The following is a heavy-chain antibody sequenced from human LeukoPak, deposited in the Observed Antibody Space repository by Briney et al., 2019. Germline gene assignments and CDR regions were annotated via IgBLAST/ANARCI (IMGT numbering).Heavy chain of an antibody. CDR2: ISTSGAST. D-gene: IGHD3-22*01. J-gene: IGHJ4*02. CDR1: GFTFSSYA. CDR3: AIMHPYYDGSGYWVQ. V-gene: IGHV3-23*01. Sequence: GESLRLSCAASGFTFSSYAMSWVRQAPGKGLEWDSGISTSGASTSNADSVKGRFTISRDNPRNTLYMQMNSLRAEDTALYYCAIMHPYYDGSGYWVQWGQGTLVTVSS.